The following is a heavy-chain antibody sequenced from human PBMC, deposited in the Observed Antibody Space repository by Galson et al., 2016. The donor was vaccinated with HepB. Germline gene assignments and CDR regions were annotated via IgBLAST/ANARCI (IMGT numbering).Heavy chain of an antibody. CDR1: GFTFSDYN. CDR2: IRCKAYGGTT. Sequence: SLRLSCAASGFTFSDYNMNWVRQAPGKGLEWVGFIRCKAYGGTTEYAASVKGRFTISRDDSKSIAYLQMNSLKTEDTAVYYCTRVYYDFWSGYSRYMDVWGKGTTVTVSS. J-gene: IGHJ6*03. V-gene: IGHV3-49*04. CDR3: TRVYYDFWSGYSRYMDV. D-gene: IGHD3-3*01.